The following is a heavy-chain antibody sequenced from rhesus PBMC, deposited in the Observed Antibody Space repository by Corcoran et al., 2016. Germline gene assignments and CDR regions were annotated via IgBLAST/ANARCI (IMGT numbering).Heavy chain of an antibody. CDR3: ATTGANSLDV. V-gene: IGHV4-173*01. Sequence: QLQLQESGPGLVKPSETLSLPCAVSGGSISSNYWRLIRQPPGKGLEWIGRISGSGGSTDYNPSLKSRVTISTDTSKNQFSLKLSSVTAADTAVYYCATTGANSLDVWGRGVLVTVSS. CDR1: GGSISSNY. CDR2: ISGSGGST. J-gene: IGHJ5-2*02.